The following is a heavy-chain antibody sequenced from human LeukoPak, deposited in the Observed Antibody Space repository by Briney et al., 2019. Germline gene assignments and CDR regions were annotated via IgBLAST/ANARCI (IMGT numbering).Heavy chain of an antibody. J-gene: IGHJ4*02. D-gene: IGHD4-17*01. CDR3: ASCFTDGDCEY. CDR1: GFTVSSYY. V-gene: IGHV3-66*01. Sequence: GGSLRLSCAASGFTVSSYYVSWVRQAPGKGPEWVSVIYSGGNTYYAGFVKGRFTISRDNSKNTVYLQMNSLRAEDTAVYYCASCFTDGDCEYWGQGTLVTVSS. CDR2: IYSGGNT.